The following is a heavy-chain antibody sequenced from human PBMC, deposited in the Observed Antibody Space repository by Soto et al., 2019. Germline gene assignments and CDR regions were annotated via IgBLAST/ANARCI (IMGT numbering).Heavy chain of an antibody. CDR1: GFTFTSSA. CDR3: AADATAWQQMVPSDY. Sequence: ASVKVSFKACGFTFTSSAFQWLRQARGQRLEWIGWIAVGSGYTNYAQRFQDRVTLTRDMSTATTYMELSRLTSEDTAIYYCAADATAWQQMVPSDYWGQGTLVTVSS. J-gene: IGHJ4*02. D-gene: IGHD2-8*01. V-gene: IGHV1-58*01. CDR2: IAVGSGYT.